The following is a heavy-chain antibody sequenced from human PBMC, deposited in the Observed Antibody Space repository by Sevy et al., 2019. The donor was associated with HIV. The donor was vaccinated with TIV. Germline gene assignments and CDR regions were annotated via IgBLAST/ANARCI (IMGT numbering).Heavy chain of an antibody. CDR2: ISSSSSTI. CDR1: RFTFSSYS. CDR3: ARDNRYSARGGAFDI. V-gene: IGHV3-48*01. Sequence: GGSLRLSCAASRFTFSSYSMNWVRQAPGKGLEWVSYISSSSSTIYYADSVKGRFTISRDNAKNSLYLQMNSLRAEDTAVYYCARDNRYSARGGAFDIWGQGTMVTVSS. J-gene: IGHJ3*02. D-gene: IGHD1-26*01.